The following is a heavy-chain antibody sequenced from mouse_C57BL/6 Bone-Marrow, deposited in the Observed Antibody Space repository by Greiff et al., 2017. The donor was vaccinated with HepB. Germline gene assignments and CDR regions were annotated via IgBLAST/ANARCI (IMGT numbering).Heavy chain of an antibody. CDR1: GYSITSGYY. J-gene: IGHJ1*03. V-gene: IGHV3-6*01. Sequence: EVKLQESGPGLVKPSQSLSLTCSVTGYSITSGYYWNWIRQFPGNKLEWMGYISYDGSKNYNPSLKNRISITRDTSKNQFVLKLNSVTTEDTATYYCARPWYFDVWGTGTTVTVSS. CDR2: ISYDGSK. CDR3: ARPWYFDV.